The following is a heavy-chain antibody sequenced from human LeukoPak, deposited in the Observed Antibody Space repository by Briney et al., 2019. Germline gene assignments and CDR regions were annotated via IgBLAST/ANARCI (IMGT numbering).Heavy chain of an antibody. CDR1: GFTFRSYA. V-gene: IGHV3-48*01. D-gene: IGHD2-15*01. CDR3: ARDYSVDY. CDR2: ISSGSSTI. J-gene: IGHJ4*02. Sequence: PGGSLRLSCAASGFTFRSYAFSWVRQAPGKGLEWISYISSGSSTIYYADSVKGRLTISRDNAKNSLHLQMNSLRAEDTAVYYCARDYSVDYWGQGTLVTVSS.